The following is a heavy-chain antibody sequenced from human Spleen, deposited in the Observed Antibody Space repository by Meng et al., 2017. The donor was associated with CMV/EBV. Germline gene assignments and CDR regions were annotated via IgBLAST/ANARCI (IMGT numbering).Heavy chain of an antibody. CDR2: IYSGGST. J-gene: IGHJ6*02. Sequence: GESLKISCAASGFTVSSNYMSWVRQAPGKGLEWVSVIYSGGSTYYADSVRGRFTISRDNSKNTLYLQMNSLRAEDTAVYYCARGVGKYCGGDCYSYYGMDVWGQGTTVTVSS. CDR3: ARGVGKYCGGDCYSYYGMDV. CDR1: GFTVSSNY. V-gene: IGHV3-53*05. D-gene: IGHD2-21*01.